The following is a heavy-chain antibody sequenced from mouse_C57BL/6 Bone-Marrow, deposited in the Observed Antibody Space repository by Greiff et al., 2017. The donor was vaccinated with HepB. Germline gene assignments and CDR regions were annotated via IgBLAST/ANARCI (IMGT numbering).Heavy chain of an antibody. Sequence: VQLQQSGAELVKPGASVKLSCKASGYTFTSYWMQWVKQRPGQGLEWIGEIDPSDSYTNYNQKFKGKATLTVDTSSSTAYMQLSSLTSEDSAVYYCARGPPGHYFDYWGQGTTLTVSS. CDR1: GYTFTSYW. J-gene: IGHJ2*01. CDR3: ARGPPGHYFDY. V-gene: IGHV1-50*01. CDR2: IDPSDSYT. D-gene: IGHD3-3*01.